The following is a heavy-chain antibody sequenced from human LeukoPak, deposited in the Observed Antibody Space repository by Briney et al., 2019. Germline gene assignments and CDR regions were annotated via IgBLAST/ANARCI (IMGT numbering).Heavy chain of an antibody. Sequence: SETLSLTCIVSGGSISSYYWSWIRQPPGKGLEWIGEINHSGSTNYNPSLKSRVTISVGTSKNQFSLKLSSVTAADTAVYYCAGEVVPANWFNPWGQGTLVTVSS. V-gene: IGHV4-34*01. CDR2: INHSGST. CDR3: AGEVVPANWFNP. D-gene: IGHD2-2*01. CDR1: GGSISSYY. J-gene: IGHJ5*02.